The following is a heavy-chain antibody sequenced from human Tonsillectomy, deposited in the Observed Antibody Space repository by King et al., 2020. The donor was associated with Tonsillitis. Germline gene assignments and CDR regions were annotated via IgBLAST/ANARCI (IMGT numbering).Heavy chain of an antibody. Sequence: VQLVESGAEVKKPGASVKVSCKASGYTFTSYDINWVRQATGQGLEWMGWMNPNSGNTGYAQKFQGRVTMTRNTSISTAYMELSSLGSEDTAVYYCARRYYDFWSGYYFSYYYYMDVWGKGTTVTVSS. D-gene: IGHD3-3*01. CDR1: GYTFTSYD. CDR3: ARRYYDFWSGYYFSYYYYMDV. V-gene: IGHV1-8*01. CDR2: MNPNSGNT. J-gene: IGHJ6*03.